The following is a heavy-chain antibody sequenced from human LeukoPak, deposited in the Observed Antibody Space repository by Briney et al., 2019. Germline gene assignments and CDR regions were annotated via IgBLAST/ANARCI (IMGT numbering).Heavy chain of an antibody. D-gene: IGHD3-10*01. CDR1: GFTFSSYA. CDR2: ISGSGGST. V-gene: IGHV3-23*01. Sequence: GGSLRLSCAASGFTFSSYAMSWVRQAPGKGLEWVSAISGSGGSTYYADSVKGRFTISRDNSKNTLYLQMNSLRAEDTAVYYCAKGALLWFVDKYYFDYWGQGTLVTVSS. CDR3: AKGALLWFVDKYYFDY. J-gene: IGHJ4*02.